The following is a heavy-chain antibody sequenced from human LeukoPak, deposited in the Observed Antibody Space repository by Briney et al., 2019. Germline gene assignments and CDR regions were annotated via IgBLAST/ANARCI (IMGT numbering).Heavy chain of an antibody. CDR1: GFTFSSYA. V-gene: IGHV3-30-3*01. D-gene: IGHD3-9*01. CDR3: AKGGTVLRYFDWIPNWFDP. CDR2: ISYDGSNK. J-gene: IGHJ5*02. Sequence: PGGSLRLSCAASGFTFSSYAMPWVRQAPGKGLEWVAVISYDGSNKYYADSVKGRFTISRDNSKNMLYLQMNSLRAEDTAVYYCAKGGTVLRYFDWIPNWFDPWGQGTLVTVSS.